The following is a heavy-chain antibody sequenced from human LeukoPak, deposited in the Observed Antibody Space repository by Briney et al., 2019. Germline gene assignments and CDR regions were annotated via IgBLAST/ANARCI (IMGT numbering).Heavy chain of an antibody. V-gene: IGHV1-24*01. CDR3: ATDFGRWELLSDYYYMDV. CDR1: GYTLTELS. J-gene: IGHJ6*03. D-gene: IGHD1-26*01. Sequence: ASVKVSCKVSGYTLTELSMHWVRQAPGKGLEWMGGFDPEDGETIYAQKFQGRVTMTEDTSTDTAYMELSSLRSEDTAVYYCATDFGRWELLSDYYYMDVWGKGTTVTVSS. CDR2: FDPEDGET.